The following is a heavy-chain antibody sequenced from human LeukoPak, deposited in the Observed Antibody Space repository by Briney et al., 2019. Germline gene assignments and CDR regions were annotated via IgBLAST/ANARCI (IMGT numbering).Heavy chain of an antibody. Sequence: SETLSLTCAVYGGSFSGYYWSWIRQPPGKGLEWIGYIYYSGSTNYNPSLKSRVTISVDTSKNQFSLKLSSVTAADTAVYYCARGGYYGSGNDFRFDPWGQGTLVTVSS. V-gene: IGHV4-59*01. CDR3: ARGGYYGSGNDFRFDP. J-gene: IGHJ5*02. CDR1: GGSFSGYY. CDR2: IYYSGST. D-gene: IGHD3-10*01.